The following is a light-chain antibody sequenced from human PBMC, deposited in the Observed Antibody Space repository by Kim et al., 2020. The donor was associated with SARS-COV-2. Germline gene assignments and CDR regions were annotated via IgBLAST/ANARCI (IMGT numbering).Light chain of an antibody. J-gene: IGLJ2*01. Sequence: GQRVTNSCSGSTSNIGSYTVNWYQQLPGTSPKLLIYSNNQRPSGVPDRFSGSKSGTSASLAISGLQSEDEADYYCAAWDDSLNGPVFGGGTQLTVL. CDR1: TSNIGSYT. CDR2: SNN. CDR3: AAWDDSLNGPV. V-gene: IGLV1-44*01.